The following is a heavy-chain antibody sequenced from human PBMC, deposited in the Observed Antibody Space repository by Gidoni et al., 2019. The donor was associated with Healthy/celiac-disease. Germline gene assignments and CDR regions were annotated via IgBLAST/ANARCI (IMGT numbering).Heavy chain of an antibody. D-gene: IGHD1-1*01. Sequence: QVQLQQWGAGLLKPSETLSLTCAVYGGSFSGYYWSWIRQPPGKGLEWIGEINHSGSTNYNPSLKSRVTISVDTSKNQFSLKLSSVTAADTAVYYCASRGLWLERIDYWGQGTLVTVSS. CDR1: GGSFSGYY. CDR2: INHSGST. V-gene: IGHV4-34*01. CDR3: ASRGLWLERIDY. J-gene: IGHJ4*02.